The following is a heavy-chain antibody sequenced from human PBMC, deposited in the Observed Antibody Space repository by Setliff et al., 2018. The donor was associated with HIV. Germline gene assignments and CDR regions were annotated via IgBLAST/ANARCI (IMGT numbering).Heavy chain of an antibody. Sequence: GESLKISCAASGFTFSTYAMGWVRQAPGKGLEWVSTVGAVGAPTHYAESVKGRFTISKDNSKNTLYLRMSSLRDEDTAVYYCAKVFAYGVDGFDIWGQGTMVTVSS. J-gene: IGHJ3*02. CDR2: VGAVGAPT. D-gene: IGHD4-17*01. V-gene: IGHV3-23*01. CDR3: AKVFAYGVDGFDI. CDR1: GFTFSTYA.